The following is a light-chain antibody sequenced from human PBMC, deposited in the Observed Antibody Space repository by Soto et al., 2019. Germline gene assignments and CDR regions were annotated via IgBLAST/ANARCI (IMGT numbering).Light chain of an antibody. CDR2: KAS. J-gene: IGKJ1*01. CDR3: QQYDSYSVRT. CDR1: QTITTS. Sequence: DIQMTQSPSTLSASVGDGVTITCRASQTITTSLAWYQQKPGKAPKLLIYKASSLESGVPSRFRGSGSGTEFTLTISSLQTDDFATYYCQQYDSYSVRTFGQGTKVEI. V-gene: IGKV1-5*03.